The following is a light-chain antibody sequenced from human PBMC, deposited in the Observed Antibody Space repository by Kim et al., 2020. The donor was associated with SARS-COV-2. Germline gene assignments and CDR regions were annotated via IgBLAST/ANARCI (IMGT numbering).Light chain of an antibody. J-gene: IGLJ1*01. Sequence: SSELTQDPAVSVALGQTVRITCQGDSLRRYYASWYQQKPGQAPVLVIYGKNNRPSGIPDRFSGSSSGNTASLTITGAQAEDEADYYCNSRDSSGNHLRVFGTGTKVTV. V-gene: IGLV3-19*01. CDR3: NSRDSSGNHLRV. CDR2: GKN. CDR1: SLRRYY.